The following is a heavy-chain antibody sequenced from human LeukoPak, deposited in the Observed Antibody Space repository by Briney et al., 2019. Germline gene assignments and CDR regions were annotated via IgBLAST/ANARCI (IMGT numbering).Heavy chain of an antibody. Sequence: SQTLSLTCAISGDSVSSNNAAWNWIRQSPSRGLEWLGRTYYRSKWYNGYAVSVKSRITINPDTSKNQFSLQLNSVTPEDTAVYYCARDEEGTTTVEPDSTYYYGMDVWGQGTTVTVSS. J-gene: IGHJ6*02. CDR1: GDSVSSNNAA. V-gene: IGHV6-1*01. CDR2: TYYRSKWYN. CDR3: ARDEEGTTTVEPDSTYYYGMDV. D-gene: IGHD4-23*01.